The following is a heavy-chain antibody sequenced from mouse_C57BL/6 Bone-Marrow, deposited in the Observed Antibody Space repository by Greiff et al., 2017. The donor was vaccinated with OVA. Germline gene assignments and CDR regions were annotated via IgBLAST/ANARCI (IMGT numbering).Heavy chain of an antibody. D-gene: IGHD2-4*01. CDR1: GYTFTSYW. CDR3: ARRSYYDYDWFAD. J-gene: IGHJ3*01. CDR2: IYPSDSET. V-gene: IGHV1-61*01. Sequence: QVQLKQPGAELVRPGSSVKLSCKASGYTFTSYWMAWVKQRPGQGLEWIGNIYPSDSETHYNQKFKDKATLTVDKSSSTAYMQLSSLTSEDAAVYYCARRSYYDYDWFADWGQGTLVTVSA.